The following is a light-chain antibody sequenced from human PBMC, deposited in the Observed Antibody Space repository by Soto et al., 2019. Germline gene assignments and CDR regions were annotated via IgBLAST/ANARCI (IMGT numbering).Light chain of an antibody. CDR2: EVS. CDR3: CSYAGNNTLV. J-gene: IGLJ3*02. CDR1: SSDVGGYNY. Sequence: QSVLTQPPSASGSPGQSVTISCTGTSSDVGGYNYVSWYQQHPGKAPKLMIYEVSQRPSTFFNRFSASKSGNTASLTVSDLQSDDEADYYCCSYAGNNTLVFGGGTKVTVL. V-gene: IGLV2-8*01.